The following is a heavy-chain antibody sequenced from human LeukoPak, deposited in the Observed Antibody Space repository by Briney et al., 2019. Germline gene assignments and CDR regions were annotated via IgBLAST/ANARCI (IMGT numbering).Heavy chain of an antibody. J-gene: IGHJ4*02. D-gene: IGHD3-9*01. CDR1: GFTFNSYA. V-gene: IGHV3-23*01. Sequence: PGGSLRLSCAASGFTFNSYAMTWVRQAPGKGLEGVSAISGSGGTTYYADSVRGRFTISRDNSKSTLSLQMNSLRAEDTAVYYCAKGLINDWSALEYWGQGTLVTVSS. CDR3: AKGLINDWSALEY. CDR2: ISGSGGTT.